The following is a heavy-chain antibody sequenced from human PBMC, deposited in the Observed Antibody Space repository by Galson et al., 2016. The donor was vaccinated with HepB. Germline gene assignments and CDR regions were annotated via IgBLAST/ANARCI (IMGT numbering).Heavy chain of an antibody. CDR2: ISIHSGNT. CDR1: GYKFIDYG. J-gene: IGHJ5*02. D-gene: IGHD1-14*01. Sequence: SVKVSCKASGYKFIDYGISWVRQAPGQGLEWMGWISIHSGNTDYAQKFQDRVTMTTDTSTSTVYMELRSLRSDDTAVYYCARDRSNQDLWGQGTLVTVSS. CDR3: ARDRSNQDL. V-gene: IGHV1-18*04.